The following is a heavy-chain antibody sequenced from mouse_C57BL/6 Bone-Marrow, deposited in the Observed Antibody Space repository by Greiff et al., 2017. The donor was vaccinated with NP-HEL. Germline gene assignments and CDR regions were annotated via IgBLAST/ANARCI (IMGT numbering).Heavy chain of an antibody. Sequence: EVQLQQSGPELVKPGASVKISCKASGYTFTDYYMNWVKQSHGKSLEWIGDINPNNGGTSYNQKFKGKATLTVDKSSSTAYMELRSLTSEDSAVYYCARGDYGSSSLYYFDYWGQGTTLTVSS. CDR1: GYTFTDYY. V-gene: IGHV1-26*01. CDR3: ARGDYGSSSLYYFDY. CDR2: INPNNGGT. J-gene: IGHJ2*01. D-gene: IGHD1-1*01.